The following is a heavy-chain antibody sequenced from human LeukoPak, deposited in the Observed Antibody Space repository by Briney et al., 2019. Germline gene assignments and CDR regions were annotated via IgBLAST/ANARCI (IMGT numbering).Heavy chain of an antibody. CDR3: AREGVLLWFGELFPPFSNWFDP. CDR2: ISYDGSNK. V-gene: IGHV3-30*04. CDR1: GFTFSSYA. Sequence: GGSLRLSCAASGFTFSSYAMHWVRQAPGKGLEWVAVISYDGSNKYYADSVKGRFTISRDNSKNTLYLQMNSLRAEDTAVYYCAREGVLLWFGELFPPFSNWFDPWGQGTLVTVSS. D-gene: IGHD3-10*01. J-gene: IGHJ5*02.